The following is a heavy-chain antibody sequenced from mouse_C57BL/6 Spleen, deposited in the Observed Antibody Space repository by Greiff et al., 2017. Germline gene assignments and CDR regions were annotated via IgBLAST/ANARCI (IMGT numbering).Heavy chain of an antibody. CDR3: ARSGTLRRDYYAMDY. CDR1: GYTFTSYW. J-gene: IGHJ4*01. Sequence: QVQLQQPGAELVKPGASVKLSCKASGYTFTSYWMHWVKQRPGQGLEWIGNINPCNGGTNYNQKFKSKATLTVDKSSSTAYMQLSSLTSEDSAVYYCARSGTLRRDYYAMDYWGQGTSVTVSS. CDR2: INPCNGGT. V-gene: IGHV1-53*01. D-gene: IGHD1-2*01.